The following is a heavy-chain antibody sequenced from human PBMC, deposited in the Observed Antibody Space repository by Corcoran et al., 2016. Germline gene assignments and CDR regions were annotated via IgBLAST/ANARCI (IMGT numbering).Heavy chain of an antibody. Sequence: QVQLQQWGAGLLKPSETLSLTCAVYGGSFSGYYWSWIRQPPGKGLEWIGEINHSGSTNYNPSLKSRGTISVDTSKNQFSLKLRSVTAADTAVDYCARGRGTVVTRGWYFDLCGRGTLVTVSS. CDR1: GGSFSGYY. J-gene: IGHJ2*01. V-gene: IGHV4-34*01. CDR3: ARGRGTVVTRGWYFDL. CDR2: INHSGST. D-gene: IGHD2-21*02.